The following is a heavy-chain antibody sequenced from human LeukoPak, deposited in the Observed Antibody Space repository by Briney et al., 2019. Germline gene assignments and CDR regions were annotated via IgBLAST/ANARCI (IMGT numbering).Heavy chain of an antibody. CDR1: GGSSSGYY. J-gene: IGHJ4*02. D-gene: IGHD5-12*01. Sequence: SETLSLTCAVYGGSSSGYYWTWIRQPPGKGLEWIGEINHSGSTNYNPSLTSRLTISVDTSKKQFSLRLSSVTAADTAIYYCVRRDSGWNYFDYWGQGILVTVSS. CDR2: INHSGST. CDR3: VRRDSGWNYFDY. V-gene: IGHV4-34*01.